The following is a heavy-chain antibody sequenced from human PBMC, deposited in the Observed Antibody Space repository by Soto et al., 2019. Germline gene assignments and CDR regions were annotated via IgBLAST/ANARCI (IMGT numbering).Heavy chain of an antibody. V-gene: IGHV4-39*01. Sequence: QLQLQESGPGLVKPSETLSLTCSVSGDSINSDNYYWGWIRQPPGKGLERIGSIYYRGNTYYNPSLKTRVTISLDKSKSQSSLKLNSVTDADSSVYFCARMEGLATISYYFDYWCQGTLVTVSS. D-gene: IGHD3-9*01. CDR2: IYYRGNT. J-gene: IGHJ4*02. CDR1: GDSINSDNYY. CDR3: ARMEGLATISYYFDY.